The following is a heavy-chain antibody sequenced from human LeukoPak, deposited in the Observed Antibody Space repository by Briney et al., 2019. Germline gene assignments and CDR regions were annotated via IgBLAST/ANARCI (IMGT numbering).Heavy chain of an antibody. Sequence: GGSLRLSCAASGFSFSSYSMHWVRQAPGKGLEWVAFIRYDGSNKYYADSVKGRFIISRDNSKNTLYLQMNSLRAEDTAVYYCAKDSDFWSGYPDYWGQGTLVTVSS. V-gene: IGHV3-30*02. CDR3: AKDSDFWSGYPDY. CDR1: GFSFSSYS. D-gene: IGHD3-3*01. J-gene: IGHJ4*02. CDR2: IRYDGSNK.